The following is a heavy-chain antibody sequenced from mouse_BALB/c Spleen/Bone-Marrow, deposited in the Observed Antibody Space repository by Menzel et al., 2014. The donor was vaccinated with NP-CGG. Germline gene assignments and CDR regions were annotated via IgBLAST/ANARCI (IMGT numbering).Heavy chain of an antibody. J-gene: IGHJ1*01. CDR2: IDPANGNT. V-gene: IGHV14-3*02. CDR3: ASYRYAWYFDV. Sequence: EVKVVESGAELVKPGASVKLSCTASGFNIKDTYMHWVKQRPEQGPEWIGRIDPANGNTKYDPKFQGKATITADTSSNTAYLQLSSLTSEDTAVYYCASYRYAWYFDVWGAGTTVTVSS. CDR1: GFNIKDTY. D-gene: IGHD2-14*01.